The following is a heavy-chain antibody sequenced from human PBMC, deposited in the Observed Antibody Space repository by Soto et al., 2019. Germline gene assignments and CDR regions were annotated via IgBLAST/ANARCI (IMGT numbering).Heavy chain of an antibody. CDR1: GFTFSSYA. D-gene: IGHD4-17*01. CDR2: ISYDGSNK. J-gene: IGHJ6*02. CDR3: ARVEGRTTVTFSALGGYYYGMDV. Sequence: GGSLRLSCAASGFTFSSYAMHWVRQAPGKGLEWVAVISYDGSNKYYADSVKGRFTISRDNSKNTLYLQMNSLRAEDTAVYYCARVEGRTTVTFSALGGYYYGMDVWGQGTTVTVSS. V-gene: IGHV3-30-3*01.